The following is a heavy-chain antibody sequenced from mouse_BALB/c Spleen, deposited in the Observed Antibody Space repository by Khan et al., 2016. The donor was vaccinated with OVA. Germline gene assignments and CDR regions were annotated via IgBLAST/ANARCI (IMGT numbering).Heavy chain of an antibody. CDR3: ARATYSYDCAD. D-gene: IGHD2-12*01. CDR1: GYSITSCY. V-gene: IGHV3-8*02. J-gene: IGHJ3*01. Sequence: EVQLVESGPSLVKPSQSLSLSCSATGYSITSCYLNWIRKFPGNKLEYMGYIIHTGYTYYNPSLQSRMSISTHTSKNHYYLQLNTVTDEDTATYEGARATYSYDCADWGQGTLVTVSA. CDR2: IIHTGYT.